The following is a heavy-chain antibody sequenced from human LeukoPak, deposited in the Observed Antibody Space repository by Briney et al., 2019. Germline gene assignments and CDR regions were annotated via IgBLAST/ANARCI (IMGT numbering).Heavy chain of an antibody. V-gene: IGHV1-69*13. Sequence: ASVKVSCKASGGTFSSYAINWVRQAPGQGLEWMGGIIPIFGTANYAQKFQGRVTITADESTSTAYMELSSLRSEDTAVYYCARVSTSLFSGYFDYWGQGTLVTVSS. J-gene: IGHJ4*02. CDR1: GGTFSSYA. CDR2: IIPIFGTA. D-gene: IGHD3-22*01. CDR3: ARVSTSLFSGYFDY.